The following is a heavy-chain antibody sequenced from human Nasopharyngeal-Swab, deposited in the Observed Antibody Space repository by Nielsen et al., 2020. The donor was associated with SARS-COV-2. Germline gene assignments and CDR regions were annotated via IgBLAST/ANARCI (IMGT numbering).Heavy chain of an antibody. V-gene: IGHV3-73*01. CDR3: TRCGGGCYSGRDY. CDR2: IRSKGNTYAT. Sequence: GSLKISCAASGFTFRDSAIHWVRQASGKGLEWVGRIRSKGNTYATAYAASVKGRFIIFRDDPTNTAYLQMNSLKTEDTAVYYCTRCGGGCYSGRDYWGQGTLVTVSS. J-gene: IGHJ4*02. CDR1: GFTFRDSA. D-gene: IGHD2-15*01.